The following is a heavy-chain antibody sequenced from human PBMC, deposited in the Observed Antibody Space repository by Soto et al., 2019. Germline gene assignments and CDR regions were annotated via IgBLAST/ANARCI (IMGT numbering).Heavy chain of an antibody. CDR1: GGTFSSYA. CDR3: ARDSDIVATIGYFDY. CDR2: IIPIFGTA. V-gene: IGHV1-69*01. D-gene: IGHD5-12*01. Sequence: QVQLVQSGAEVKKPRSSVKVSCKASGGTFSSYAISWVQQAPGQGLEWMGGIIPIFGTANYAQKFQGRVTITADESTITAYMELSSLSSEDTAVYYCARDSDIVATIGYFDYWGQGTLVTVSS. J-gene: IGHJ4*02.